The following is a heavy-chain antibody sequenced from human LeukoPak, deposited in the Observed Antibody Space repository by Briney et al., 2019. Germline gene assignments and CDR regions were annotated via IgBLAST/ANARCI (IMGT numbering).Heavy chain of an antibody. CDR2: IIPIFGTA. CDR3: ARIRDGYNPMYYFDY. D-gene: IGHD5-24*01. V-gene: IGHV1-69*13. Sequence: SVKVSCKASGGTFSSYAISWVRQAPGQGPEWMGGIIPIFGTANYAQKFQGRVTITADESTSTAYMELSSLRSEGTAVYYCARIRDGYNPMYYFDYWGQGTLVTVSS. CDR1: GGTFSSYA. J-gene: IGHJ4*02.